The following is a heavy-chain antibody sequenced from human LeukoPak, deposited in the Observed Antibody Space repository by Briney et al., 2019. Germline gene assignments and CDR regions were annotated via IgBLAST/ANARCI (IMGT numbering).Heavy chain of an antibody. CDR3: AKDRGGGFDY. V-gene: IGHV3-23*01. D-gene: IGHD2-15*01. CDR1: GFTFSSHA. J-gene: IGHJ4*02. CDR2: ITDTGTTT. Sequence: PGGSLRLSCVASGFTFSSHAMSWGRQAPGKGLEWVSAITDTGTTTKYADSVKGRFTISRDNSKNTLYLQMSSLRAEDTAVYYCAKDRGGGFDYWGQGTLVTVSS.